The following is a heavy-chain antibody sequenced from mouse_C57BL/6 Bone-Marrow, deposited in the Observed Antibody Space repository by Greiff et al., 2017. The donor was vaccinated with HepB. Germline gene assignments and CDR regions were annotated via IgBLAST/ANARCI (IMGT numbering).Heavy chain of an antibody. CDR3: ARLRGSSRGYFDY. CDR1: GFTFTDYY. CDR2: IRNKANGYTT. J-gene: IGHJ2*01. D-gene: IGHD1-1*01. Sequence: EVHLVESGGGLVQPGGSLSLSCAASGFTFTDYYMSWVRQPPGKALEWLGFIRNKANGYTTEYSAASVKGRFTISRDNSQSILYLQMNALRAEDSATYYCARLRGSSRGYFDYWGQGTTLTVSS. V-gene: IGHV7-3*01.